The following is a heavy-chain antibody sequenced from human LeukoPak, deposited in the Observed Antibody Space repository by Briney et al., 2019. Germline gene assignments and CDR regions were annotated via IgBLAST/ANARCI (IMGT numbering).Heavy chain of an antibody. CDR3: AKDLDYGDYKVFDY. V-gene: IGHV3-30*18. D-gene: IGHD4-17*01. Sequence: GRSLRLSCAASGLTFSSYGMHWVRQAPGKGLEWVAVISYDGSNKYYADSVKGRFTISRDNSKNTLYLQMNSLRAEDTAVYYCAKDLDYGDYKVFDYWGQGTLVTVSS. J-gene: IGHJ4*02. CDR1: GLTFSSYG. CDR2: ISYDGSNK.